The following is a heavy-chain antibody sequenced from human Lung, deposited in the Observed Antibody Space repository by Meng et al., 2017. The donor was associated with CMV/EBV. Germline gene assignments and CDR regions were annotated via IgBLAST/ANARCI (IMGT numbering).Heavy chain of an antibody. J-gene: IGHJ6*02. D-gene: IGHD3-10*01. V-gene: IGHV3-53*01. CDR2: IYSGGTT. CDR3: TRVFGSGSQRYGGYYGMDV. Sequence: SCAASDFTVSSNYMSWVRQAPGKRLEWVSLIYSGGTTYYADSVKGRFTISRDNSKNTLYLQMNSLRAEDTAVYYCTRVFGSGSQRYGGYYGMDVXGQGTTVTVSS. CDR1: DFTVSSNY.